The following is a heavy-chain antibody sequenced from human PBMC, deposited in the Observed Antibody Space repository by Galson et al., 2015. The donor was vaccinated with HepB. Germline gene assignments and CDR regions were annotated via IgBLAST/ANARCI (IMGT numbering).Heavy chain of an antibody. J-gene: IGHJ4*02. CDR3: IHIDRSTYYDFDY. Sequence: PALVKPTQTVTLTCTFSGFSLSTSGVGVGWIRQPPGKALEWLALIYWDDDKVYSPSLKNRLTITRDASKNQVVLTMTNMEPVDTATYYCIHIDRSTYYDFDYWGQGTLVTVSS. D-gene: IGHD3-22*01. CDR2: IYWDDDK. V-gene: IGHV2-5*02. CDR1: GFSLSTSGVG.